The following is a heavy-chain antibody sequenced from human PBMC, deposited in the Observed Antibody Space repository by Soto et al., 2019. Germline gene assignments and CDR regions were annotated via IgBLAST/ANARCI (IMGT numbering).Heavy chain of an antibody. V-gene: IGHV3-7*03. Sequence: PGGSLRLSCAASGFTFSSYWMSWVRQAPGKGLEWVANIKQDGSEKYHVDSVKGRFTISRDNAKNSLYLQMNSLRAEDTAVYYCARDRRYCSGGSCYYWFDPWGQGTLVTVSS. CDR3: ARDRRYCSGGSCYYWFDP. CDR2: IKQDGSEK. CDR1: GFTFSSYW. D-gene: IGHD2-15*01. J-gene: IGHJ5*02.